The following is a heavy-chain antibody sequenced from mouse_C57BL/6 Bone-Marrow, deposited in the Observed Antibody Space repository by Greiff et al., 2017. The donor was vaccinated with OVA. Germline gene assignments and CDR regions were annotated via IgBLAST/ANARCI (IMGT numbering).Heavy chain of an antibody. J-gene: IGHJ3*01. CDR3: ARGDYGSSFAWFAY. Sequence: QLQQSGPELVKPGASVKISCKASGYSFTDYNMNWVKQSNGKSLEWIGVINPNYGTTSYNQKFKGKATLTVDQSSSTAYMQLNSLTSEDSAVYYCARGDYGSSFAWFAYWGQGTLVTVSA. V-gene: IGHV1-39*01. CDR1: GYSFTDYN. CDR2: INPNYGTT. D-gene: IGHD1-1*01.